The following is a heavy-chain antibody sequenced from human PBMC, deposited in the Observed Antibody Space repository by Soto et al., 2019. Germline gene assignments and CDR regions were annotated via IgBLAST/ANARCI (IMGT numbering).Heavy chain of an antibody. CDR1: GFTFSSYG. CDR3: ARDKRGNTVTPDY. Sequence: QVQLVESGGGVVQPGRSLRLSCAASGFTFSSYGMHWVRQAPVKGLEGVAVIWYDGSNKYYADSVKGRFTISRDNSKNTLYLQRNSLRDEDTAVYYCARDKRGNTVTPDYWGQGTLVTVSS. V-gene: IGHV3-33*01. D-gene: IGHD4-17*01. J-gene: IGHJ4*02. CDR2: IWYDGSNK.